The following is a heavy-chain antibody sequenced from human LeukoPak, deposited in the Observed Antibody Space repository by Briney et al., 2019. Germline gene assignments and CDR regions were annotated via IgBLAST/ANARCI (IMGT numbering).Heavy chain of an antibody. CDR2: IYYSGST. V-gene: IGHV4-30-4*01. Sequence: SETLSLTCTVSGGSISSGDYYWSWIRQPPGKGLEWIGYIYYSGSTYYNPSLKSRVTISVDTSKNQFSLKLSSVTAADTAVYYCARVLGYYYDSSGSWAFDIWGQGTMVTVSS. J-gene: IGHJ3*02. CDR1: GGSISSGDYY. CDR3: ARVLGYYYDSSGSWAFDI. D-gene: IGHD3-22*01.